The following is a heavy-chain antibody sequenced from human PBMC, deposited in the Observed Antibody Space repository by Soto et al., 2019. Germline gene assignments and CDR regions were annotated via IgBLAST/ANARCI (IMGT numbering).Heavy chain of an antibody. V-gene: IGHV3-7*01. D-gene: IGHD5-18*01. J-gene: IGHJ6*02. CDR2: IKQDGSEK. CDR1: GFTFSSYW. CDR3: AKVDTAMVTGRYSYYGMDI. Sequence: GGSLRLSCAASGFTFSSYWMSWVRQAPGKGLEWVANIKQDGSEKYYVDSVKGRFTISRDNSKNTLYLQMNSLRAEDTAVYYCAKVDTAMVTGRYSYYGMDIWGQGTAVTVSS.